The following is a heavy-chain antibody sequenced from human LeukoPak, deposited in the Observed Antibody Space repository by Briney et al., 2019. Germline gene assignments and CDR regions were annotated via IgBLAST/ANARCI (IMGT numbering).Heavy chain of an antibody. J-gene: IGHJ5*02. CDR2: IYYSGST. V-gene: IGHV4-31*03. CDR3: ARDQEVGGYCSGGSCYPAYNWFDP. D-gene: IGHD2-15*01. CDR1: GGSISSGGYY. Sequence: SETLSLTCTVSGGSISSGGYYWSWIRQHPGKGLEWIGCIYYSGSTYYNPSLKSRVTISVDTSKNQFSLKLSSVTAADTAVYYCARDQEVGGYCSGGSCYPAYNWFDPWGQGTLVTVSS.